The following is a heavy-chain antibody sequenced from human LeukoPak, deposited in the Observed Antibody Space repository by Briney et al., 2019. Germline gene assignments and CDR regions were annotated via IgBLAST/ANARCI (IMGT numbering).Heavy chain of an antibody. V-gene: IGHV4-34*01. Sequence: SETLSLTCAVYGGSFSGYYWSWIRQPPGKGLEWIGEINHSGSTNYNPSLKSRVTISVDTSKNQFSLKLSSVTAADTAVYYCAREDQQLLLYPVRWFDPWGQGTLVTVSS. CDR2: INHSGST. CDR1: GGSFSGYY. D-gene: IGHD2-2*02. CDR3: AREDQQLLLYPVRWFDP. J-gene: IGHJ5*02.